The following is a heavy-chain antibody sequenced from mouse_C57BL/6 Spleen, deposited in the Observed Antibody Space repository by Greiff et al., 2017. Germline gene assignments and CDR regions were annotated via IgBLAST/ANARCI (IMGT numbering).Heavy chain of an antibody. V-gene: IGHV1-81*01. CDR3: GRRGGAMDY. Sequence: VQLQQSGAELARPGASVKLSCTASGFTFTSYGISWVKQRTGQGLEWIGEIYPRSGNTYYNEKFKGKATLTADKSSSTAYMELRSLTSEDPAVYFCGRRGGAMDYWGQGTSVTVSS. CDR2: IYPRSGNT. CDR1: GFTFTSYG. J-gene: IGHJ4*01.